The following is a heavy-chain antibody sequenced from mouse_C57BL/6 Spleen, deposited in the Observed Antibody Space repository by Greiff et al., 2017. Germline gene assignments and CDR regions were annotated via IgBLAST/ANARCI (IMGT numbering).Heavy chain of an antibody. Sequence: EVQLQQSGPELVKPGASVKISCKASGYTFTDYYMNWVKQSHGKSLEWIGDINPNNGGTSYNQKFKGKATLTVDKSSSTAYMELCSLTSEDSAVYYCAGGLPAWFAYWGQGTLVTVSA. CDR3: AGGLPAWFAY. J-gene: IGHJ3*01. CDR2: INPNNGGT. V-gene: IGHV1-26*01. CDR1: GYTFTDYY. D-gene: IGHD3-3*01.